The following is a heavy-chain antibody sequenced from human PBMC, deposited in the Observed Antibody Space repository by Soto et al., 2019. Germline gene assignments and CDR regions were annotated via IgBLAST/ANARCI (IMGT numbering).Heavy chain of an antibody. CDR2: IIPIFGTA. CDR3: ARDNYXSSGYQDDY. D-gene: IGHD3-22*01. Sequence: QVQLVQSGAEVKKPGSSVKVSCKASGGTFSSYAISWVRQAPGQGLEWMGGIIPIFGTANYAQKLRGRVXXXXXESTSTAYMELSXLRXXDTAVYYCARDNYXSSGYQDDYWGQGTLVTVSS. J-gene: IGHJ4*02. V-gene: IGHV1-69*05. CDR1: GGTFSSYA.